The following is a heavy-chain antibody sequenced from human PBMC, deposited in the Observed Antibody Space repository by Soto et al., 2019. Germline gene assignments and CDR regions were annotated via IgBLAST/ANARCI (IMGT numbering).Heavy chain of an antibody. CDR1: GYTFTSYA. D-gene: IGHD3-9*01. CDR2: INAYNGNT. Sequence: GASVKVSCKASGYTFTSYAMHWVRQAPGQRLEWMGWINAYNGNTNYSQKFQGRVTMTRDTSTSTAYMELRSLRSDDTAVYYCAVYFDWLFSTDYWGQGTLVTVSS. CDR3: AVYFDWLFSTDY. J-gene: IGHJ4*02. V-gene: IGHV1-3*01.